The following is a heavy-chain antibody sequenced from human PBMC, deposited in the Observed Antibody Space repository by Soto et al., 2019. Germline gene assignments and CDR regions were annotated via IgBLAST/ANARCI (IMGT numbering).Heavy chain of an antibody. CDR3: AREPYCSCGSCYSGKIDY. D-gene: IGHD2-15*01. CDR2: IYYSGST. CDR1: GGSISSGDYY. J-gene: IGHJ4*02. V-gene: IGHV4-30-4*01. Sequence: PSETLSLTCTVSGGSISSGDYYWSWIRQPPGKGLEWIGYIYYSGSTYYNPSLKSRVTISVDTSKNQFSLKLSSVTAADTAVYYCAREPYCSCGSCYSGKIDYWGQGXLVTVYS.